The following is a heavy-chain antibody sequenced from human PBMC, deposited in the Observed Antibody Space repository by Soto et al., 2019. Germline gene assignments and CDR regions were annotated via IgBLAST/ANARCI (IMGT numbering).Heavy chain of an antibody. CDR2: FSGSGGST. CDR3: EKDLRSSGWYAAFDI. V-gene: IGHV3-23*01. CDR1: GFTFSSYA. Sequence: EVQLLESGGGLVQPGGSLRLSCAASGFTFSSYAMSWVRQAPGKGLEWVSAFSGSGGSTYYADSVKGRFTISRDNSKNTLYLQMNSRRAEDTAVYYCEKDLRSSGWYAAFDIWGQGTMVTVSS. D-gene: IGHD6-19*01. J-gene: IGHJ3*02.